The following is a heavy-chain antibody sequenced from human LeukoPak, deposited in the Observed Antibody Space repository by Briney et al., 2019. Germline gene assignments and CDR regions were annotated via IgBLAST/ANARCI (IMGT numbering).Heavy chain of an antibody. CDR2: INPNSGGT. V-gene: IGHV1-2*02. Sequence: ASVKVSCKASGYTFTGYYMHWVRQAPGQGLEWMGWINPNSGGTNYAQKFQGRVTMTRDTSISTAYMELSRLRSDDTAVYYYARMTTTGTTSDYWGQGTLVTVSS. J-gene: IGHJ4*02. CDR1: GYTFTGYY. CDR3: ARMTTTGTTSDY. D-gene: IGHD1-1*01.